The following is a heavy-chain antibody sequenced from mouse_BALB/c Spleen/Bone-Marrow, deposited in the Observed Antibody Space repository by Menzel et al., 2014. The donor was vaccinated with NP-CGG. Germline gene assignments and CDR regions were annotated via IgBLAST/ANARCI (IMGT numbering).Heavy chain of an antibody. CDR3: TRDGNWEDFDY. Sequence: EVQLVESGGGLVQPGGSRKLSCAASGFTFSSSGMHWVRQAPERGLEWVAYISSGSSTIFYADTVKGRFTISRDNPKNALLLQMTSLRSEDTAMYYCTRDGNWEDFDYWGQGTTLTVSS. V-gene: IGHV5-17*02. CDR2: ISSGSSTI. D-gene: IGHD4-1*01. CDR1: GFTFSSSG. J-gene: IGHJ2*01.